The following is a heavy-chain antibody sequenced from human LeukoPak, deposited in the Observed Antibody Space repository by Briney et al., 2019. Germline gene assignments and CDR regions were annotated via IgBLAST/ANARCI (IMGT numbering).Heavy chain of an antibody. CDR1: GITFNNYA. V-gene: IGHV3-23*01. J-gene: IGHJ4*02. Sequence: GSLRPSCATSGITFNNYALSLAPPAPGKGLEWVPAISGSGGSTYYADSVKGRFTISRDNSKNTLYLQMNSLRAEDTAVYYCAKGLGSSGFDYWGQGTLVTVSS. CDR3: AKGLGSSGFDY. D-gene: IGHD3-22*01. CDR2: ISGSGGST.